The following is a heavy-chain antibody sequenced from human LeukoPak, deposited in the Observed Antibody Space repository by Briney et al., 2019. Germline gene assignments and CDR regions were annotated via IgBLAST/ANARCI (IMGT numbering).Heavy chain of an antibody. CDR2: ISSNGGSI. CDR1: GFTFSDYA. V-gene: IGHV3-64*01. D-gene: IGHD2/OR15-2a*01. Sequence: GGSLRLSCAASGFTFSDYAMHWVRQAPGKELEYVSAISSNGGSIHYANSVKGRFTISRDNSKNTLYLQMDSLRAEDMAVYYCAKFSRDRESSWGQGTLVTVSS. J-gene: IGHJ5*02. CDR3: AKFSRDRESS.